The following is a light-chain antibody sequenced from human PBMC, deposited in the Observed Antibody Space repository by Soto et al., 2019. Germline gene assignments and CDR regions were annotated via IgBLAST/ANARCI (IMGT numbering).Light chain of an antibody. CDR1: QSLLYSNGYNY. CDR2: ECS. J-gene: IGKJ4*02. Sequence: LITQPTLSLPVTPGEPPSISCRSSQSLLYSNGYNYLYCYLQKPGQSPHLLIIECSSRCSSGPDSFSSSGSGTASTLTISSLQAEDVAVYYCQQYYSSPLTFGEGTKVDI. CDR3: QQYYSSPLT. V-gene: IGKV2-29*01.